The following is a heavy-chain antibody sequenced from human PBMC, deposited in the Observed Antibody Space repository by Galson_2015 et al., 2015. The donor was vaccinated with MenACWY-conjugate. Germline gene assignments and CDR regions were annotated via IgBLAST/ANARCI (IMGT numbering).Heavy chain of an antibody. CDR3: VREDRGGCSDY. D-gene: IGHD1-26*01. Sequence: SVKVSCKASGYTFTTYYMHWVRQAPGQGLEWMGIIRPSGDDGTTYAQKFQGRVTMTRDTSTSTVYMDLSSLRSEDTAVYYCVREDRGGCSDYWGQGTLVTVSS. V-gene: IGHV1-46*01. CDR1: GYTFTTYY. J-gene: IGHJ4*02. CDR2: IRPSGDDGT.